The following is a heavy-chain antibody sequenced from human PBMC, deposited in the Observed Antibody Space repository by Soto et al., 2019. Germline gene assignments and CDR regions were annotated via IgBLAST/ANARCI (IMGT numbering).Heavy chain of an antibody. CDR3: ARSRRRYSLLYSFDS. V-gene: IGHV4-59*01. Sequence: QVQLQESGPGLVKPSETLSLTCTVSGGSISGYYWNWIRQPPGKGLEWIGYIFAIGSTDYNPSLKSRVPMSIDTSKNPFSLKLTSVTAADTAMYYCARSRRRYSLLYSFDSWGQGTLVTVSS. CDR2: IFAIGST. D-gene: IGHD5-12*01. CDR1: GGSISGYY. J-gene: IGHJ4*02.